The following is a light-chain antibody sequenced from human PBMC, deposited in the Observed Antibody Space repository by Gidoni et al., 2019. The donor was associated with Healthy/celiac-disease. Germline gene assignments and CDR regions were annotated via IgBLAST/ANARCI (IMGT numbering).Light chain of an antibody. CDR1: QSVSSN. J-gene: IGKJ4*01. CDR3: RQYNGWPRLT. CDR2: CAS. V-gene: IGKV3-15*01. Sequence: ELVMTQSPATLSVSPGERATLSCRASQSVSSNLAWYQQKPGQAPRLLLYCASSRTTGIPAGFSGSRSGTEYSLTISSLQSDDFAVYYCRQYNGWPRLTFGGGTKVEIK.